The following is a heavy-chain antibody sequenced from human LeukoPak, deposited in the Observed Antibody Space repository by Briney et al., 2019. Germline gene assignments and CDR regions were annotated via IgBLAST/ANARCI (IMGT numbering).Heavy chain of an antibody. J-gene: IGHJ5*02. V-gene: IGHV4-4*07. D-gene: IGHD4-17*01. Sequence: PSETLSLTCTVSGGSISSYYWSWIRQPAGKGLEWIGRIYTSGSTNYNPSLKSRVTISLDTSQNQFSLRLSSVTAADTAVYYCERDGDGDYADHWGQGTLVTVSS. CDR3: ERDGDGDYADH. CDR2: IYTSGST. CDR1: GGSISSYY.